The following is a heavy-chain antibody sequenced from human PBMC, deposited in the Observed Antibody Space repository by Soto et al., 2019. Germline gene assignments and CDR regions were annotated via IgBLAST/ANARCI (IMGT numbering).Heavy chain of an antibody. D-gene: IGHD2-15*01. V-gene: IGHV1-18*01. CDR1: GYTFTSYV. CDR2: ISAYNGNT. J-gene: IGHJ4*02. CDR3: VVAAQPYYVDY. Sequence: QVQLVQSGAEVKKPGASVKVSCKASGYTFTSYVISWVRQAPGQGLEWMGGISAYNGNTNYAQKLQGRVTMTTDTATSTAYMELRSLRSDDTAVYYWVVAAQPYYVDYWGQGTLVTVSS.